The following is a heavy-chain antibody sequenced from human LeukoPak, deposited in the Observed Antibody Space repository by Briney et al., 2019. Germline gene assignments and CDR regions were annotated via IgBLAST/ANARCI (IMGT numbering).Heavy chain of an antibody. CDR2: ISSSSSYI. Sequence: GGSLRLSCAASGFTFSRYSMNWVRQAPGKGLEWVSSISSSSSYIYYADSVRGRFTISRDNAKNSLYLQMNSLRAEDTAVYYCARDRRDMVRGINIVRQYNYYYYMDVWGKGTTVTISS. V-gene: IGHV3-21*01. CDR1: GFTFSRYS. CDR3: ARDRRDMVRGINIVRQYNYYYYMDV. D-gene: IGHD3-10*01. J-gene: IGHJ6*03.